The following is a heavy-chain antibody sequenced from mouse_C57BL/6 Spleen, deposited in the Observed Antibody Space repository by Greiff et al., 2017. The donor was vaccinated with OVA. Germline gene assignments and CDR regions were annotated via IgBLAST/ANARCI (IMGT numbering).Heavy chain of an antibody. V-gene: IGHV1-61*01. CDR2: IYPSDSET. CDR1: GYTFTSYW. CDR3: ARCGRDSYLDY. J-gene: IGHJ2*01. Sequence: QVQLQQPGAELVRPGSSVKLSCKASGYTFTSYWMDWVKQRPGQGLEWIGNIYPSDSETHYNQKFKDKATLTVDKSSSTAYMQLSSLTSEDSAVYYCARCGRDSYLDYWGQGTTLTVSS.